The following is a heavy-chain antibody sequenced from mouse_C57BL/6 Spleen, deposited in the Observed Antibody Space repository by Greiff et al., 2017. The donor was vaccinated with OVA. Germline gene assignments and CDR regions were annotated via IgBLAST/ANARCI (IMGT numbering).Heavy chain of an antibody. D-gene: IGHD2-4*01. CDR3: ARYDYDGTGDAMDY. CDR1: GYSFTDYY. Sequence: EVQLQQSGPELVKPGASVKISCKASGYSFTDYYMHWVKQSTGKSLEWIGVINPNSGTTSYNQKFKGKATLTVDQSSSTAYMQLNSLTSEDSAVYYCARYDYDGTGDAMDYWGQGTSVTVSS. V-gene: IGHV1-39*01. J-gene: IGHJ4*01. CDR2: INPNSGTT.